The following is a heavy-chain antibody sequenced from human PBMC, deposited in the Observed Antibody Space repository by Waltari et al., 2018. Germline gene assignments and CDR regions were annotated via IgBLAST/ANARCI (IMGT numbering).Heavy chain of an antibody. D-gene: IGHD3-10*01. Sequence: QVQLVQSGAEVKKPGSSVKVSCKASGNTFSSYTITWVRRAPGQGLEWMGGIIPILGTTMYAQKFKGRVTITADKSTTTADMELSSLRFDDTAMYVCARDHPYGSGTYYNSPAGFWGQGTLVTVSS. CDR1: GNTFSSYT. V-gene: IGHV1-69*06. CDR3: ARDHPYGSGTYYNSPAGF. J-gene: IGHJ4*02. CDR2: IIPILGTT.